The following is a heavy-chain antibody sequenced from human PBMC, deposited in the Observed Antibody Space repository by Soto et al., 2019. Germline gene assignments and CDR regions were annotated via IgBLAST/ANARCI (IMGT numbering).Heavy chain of an antibody. CDR2: IWYDGSNK. Sequence: GGSLRLSCAASGFTFSSYGMHWVRQAPGKGLEWVAVIWYDGSNKYYADSVKGRFTISRDNSKNTLYLQMNSLRAEDTAVYYCARAGCSGGSCYNWFDPWGQGTLVTVSS. J-gene: IGHJ5*02. CDR1: GFTFSSYG. V-gene: IGHV3-33*01. CDR3: ARAGCSGGSCYNWFDP. D-gene: IGHD2-15*01.